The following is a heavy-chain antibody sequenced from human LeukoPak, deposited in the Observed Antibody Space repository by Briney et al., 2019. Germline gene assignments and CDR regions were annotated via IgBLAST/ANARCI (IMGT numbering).Heavy chain of an antibody. CDR3: ARDWEDYYGSGSYYKFGDAFDI. CDR1: GFTFSSYA. D-gene: IGHD3-10*01. J-gene: IGHJ3*02. Sequence: PGRSLRLSCAASGFTFSSYAMHWVRQAPGKGLEWVAVISYDGSNKYYADSVKSRFTISRDNSKNTLYLQMSSLRAEDTAMYYCARDWEDYYGSGSYYKFGDAFDIWGQGTMVTVSS. V-gene: IGHV3-30-3*01. CDR2: ISYDGSNK.